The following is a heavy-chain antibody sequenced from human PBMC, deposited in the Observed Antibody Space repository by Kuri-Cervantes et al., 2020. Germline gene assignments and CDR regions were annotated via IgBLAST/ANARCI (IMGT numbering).Heavy chain of an antibody. Sequence: ASVKVSCKASGYTFTGYYMHWVRQAPGQRLEWMGWSNAGNGNTKYSREFQGRVTITRDTSASTAYMELSSLRSGDMAVYYCARAAGSAVDTAMVTLDYWGQGTLVTVSS. J-gene: IGHJ4*02. CDR3: ARAAGSAVDTAMVTLDY. V-gene: IGHV1-3*02. D-gene: IGHD5-18*01. CDR2: SNAGNGNT. CDR1: GYTFTGYY.